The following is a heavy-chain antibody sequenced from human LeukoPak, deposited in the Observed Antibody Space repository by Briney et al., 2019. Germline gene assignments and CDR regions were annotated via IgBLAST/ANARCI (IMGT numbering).Heavy chain of an antibody. Sequence: GGSLRLSCAASGFSFSTYAMHWVRQAPGKGLEWVAHISYDGNNKYHADSVKGRFTISRDNSKNTLYLQMNSLRVEDTAVYYCARISETPCSSTSCAARYGMDVWGQGATVTVSS. CDR2: ISYDGNNK. CDR3: ARISETPCSSTSCAARYGMDV. CDR1: GFSFSTYA. V-gene: IGHV3-30-3*01. J-gene: IGHJ6*02. D-gene: IGHD2-2*01.